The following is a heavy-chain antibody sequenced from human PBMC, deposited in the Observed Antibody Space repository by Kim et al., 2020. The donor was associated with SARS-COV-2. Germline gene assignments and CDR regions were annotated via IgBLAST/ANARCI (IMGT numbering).Heavy chain of an antibody. J-gene: IGHJ4*02. V-gene: IGHV3-11*05. CDR1: GFTFSDYY. Sequence: GGSLRLSCAASGFTFSDYYMSWIRQAPGKGLEWVSYISSSSSYTNYADSVKGRFTISRDNAKNSLYLQMNSLRAEDTAVYYCARVPSGSQEDYWGQGTLVTVSS. D-gene: IGHD1-26*01. CDR2: ISSSSSYT. CDR3: ARVPSGSQEDY.